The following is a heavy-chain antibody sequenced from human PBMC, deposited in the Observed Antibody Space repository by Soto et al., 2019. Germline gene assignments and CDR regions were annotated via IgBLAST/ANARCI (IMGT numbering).Heavy chain of an antibody. CDR3: VSARTTVNTDAFDI. CDR2: IYSGGTI. J-gene: IGHJ3*02. D-gene: IGHD4-17*01. V-gene: IGHV3-53*02. CDR1: GFTVSSNY. Sequence: EVQLVETGGDLIQPGGSLRLSCAASGFTVSSNYMSWVRQAPGKGLEWVSGIYSGGTIYYADSVKGRFTISRDRSKNTLYLQMNSLRAEDTAVYYCVSARTTVNTDAFDIWGQGTMVTVSS.